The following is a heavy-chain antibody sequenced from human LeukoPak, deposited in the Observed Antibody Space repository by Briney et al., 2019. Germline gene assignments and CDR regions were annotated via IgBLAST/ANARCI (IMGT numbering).Heavy chain of an antibody. CDR2: ISYDGSNK. CDR3: ARTTMVRGVYHPAFDY. J-gene: IGHJ4*02. V-gene: IGHV3-30-3*01. CDR1: GFTFSSYA. D-gene: IGHD3-10*01. Sequence: PGGSLRLSCAASGFTFSSYAMHWVRQAPGKGLEWVAVISYDGSNKYYADSVKGRFTISRDNSKNTLYLQMNSLRAEDTAVYYCARTTMVRGVYHPAFDYWGQGTLVTVSS.